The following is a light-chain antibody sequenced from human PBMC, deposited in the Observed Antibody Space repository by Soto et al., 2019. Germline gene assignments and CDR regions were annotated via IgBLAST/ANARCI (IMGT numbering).Light chain of an antibody. Sequence: DIQMTQSPSSLSASVGDRVTITCRASQSVSNYLSWYQQKPGKAPKLLIYVVSSLQSGVPSRFSGSGSGTEFTLTISSLQPDDFATYYCQQYNSYSTFGQGTKVDIK. CDR3: QQYNSYST. V-gene: IGKV1-17*01. J-gene: IGKJ1*01. CDR1: QSVSNY. CDR2: VVS.